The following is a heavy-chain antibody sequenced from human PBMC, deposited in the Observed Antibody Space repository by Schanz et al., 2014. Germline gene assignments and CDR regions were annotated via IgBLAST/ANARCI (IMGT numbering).Heavy chain of an antibody. D-gene: IGHD3-9*01. CDR2: ISTSNGNT. Sequence: QVQLVQSGPEVEKPGASVKVSCKASGYTFSSYGITWVRQAPGQGLEWMGWISTSNGNTNYIQKLQGRVTMTTDTSTSTAYMELRSLRSDDTAVYYCARVQDDILTGSEYYYGMDVWGQGTTVTVSS. V-gene: IGHV1-18*01. CDR3: ARVQDDILTGSEYYYGMDV. J-gene: IGHJ6*02. CDR1: GYTFSSYG.